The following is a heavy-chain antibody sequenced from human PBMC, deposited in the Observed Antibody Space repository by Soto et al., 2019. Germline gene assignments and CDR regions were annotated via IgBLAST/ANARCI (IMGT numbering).Heavy chain of an antibody. V-gene: IGHV3-15*01. CDR2: IKNKTDGGIS. CDR3: ITDPYYDFWSGYHFDY. J-gene: IGHJ4*02. D-gene: IGHD3-3*01. Sequence: WWSLRLSCSASVFSFSKAWMSWVRLTPGKGLEWVGRIKNKTDGGISDYPAPVRDRFTISRDDSRSTLYLQMNSLRTEDTAVYYCITDPYYDFWSGYHFDYWGQGTLVTVSS. CDR1: VFSFSKAW.